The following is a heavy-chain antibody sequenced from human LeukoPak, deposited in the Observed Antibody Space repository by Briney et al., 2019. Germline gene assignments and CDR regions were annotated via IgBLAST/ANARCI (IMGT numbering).Heavy chain of an antibody. CDR2: VLSRAGGGTI. Sequence: GGSLRLSCAVSGLTFSNAWMNWVRQAPGKGLEWVGRVLSRAGGGTIDYAAPVKGRFTISRDDSKNALFLQMNSLRTEDTAVYYCVTRGGYNGLDYWGQGALVTVSS. CDR1: GLTFSNAW. CDR3: VTRGGYNGLDY. V-gene: IGHV3-15*07. D-gene: IGHD5-12*01. J-gene: IGHJ4*02.